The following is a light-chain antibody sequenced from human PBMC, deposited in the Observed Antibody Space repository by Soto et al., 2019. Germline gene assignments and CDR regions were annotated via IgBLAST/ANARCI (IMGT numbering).Light chain of an antibody. Sequence: EIVVTQSPGPLSLSPGERRSLFYRASQSLSFNLAWYQQKPGQAPRLLIYAASTRATGIPARFSGSGSGTEFTLTISSLQSEDFAVYYCQQYYRWPQTFGQGTKVDIK. CDR1: QSLSFN. J-gene: IGKJ1*01. CDR3: QQYYRWPQT. V-gene: IGKV3-15*01. CDR2: AAS.